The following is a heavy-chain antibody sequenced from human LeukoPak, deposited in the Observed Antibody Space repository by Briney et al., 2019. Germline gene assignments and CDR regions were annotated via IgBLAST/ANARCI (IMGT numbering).Heavy chain of an antibody. V-gene: IGHV4-38-2*02. CDR2: RYHSGST. Sequence: SETLSLTCTVSGSSISSGYYWGWIRQPPGKGPEWIGNRYHSGSTYYNPSLKSRLTISLDMSKNQFSLKLRSVTAADTALYYCARAEVTTSSLDYWGQGTLVTVSS. CDR1: GSSISSGYY. D-gene: IGHD4-17*01. CDR3: ARAEVTTSSLDY. J-gene: IGHJ4*02.